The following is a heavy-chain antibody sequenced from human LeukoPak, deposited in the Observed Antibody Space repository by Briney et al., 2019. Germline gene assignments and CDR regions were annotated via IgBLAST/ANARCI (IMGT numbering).Heavy chain of an antibody. Sequence: ASVKVSCKTSGYSFTTYGSTWVRQAPGQGLEWMGWISAYNGNTIYAQKFQGRVTMTTDTSTSTAYMELRSLRSDDTAVYYCARDRGKYDSSDDYYYAYYLDYWGQGTLVTVSS. J-gene: IGHJ4*02. CDR2: ISAYNGNT. V-gene: IGHV1-18*01. CDR3: ARDRGKYDSSDDYYYAYYLDY. D-gene: IGHD3-22*01. CDR1: GYSFTTYG.